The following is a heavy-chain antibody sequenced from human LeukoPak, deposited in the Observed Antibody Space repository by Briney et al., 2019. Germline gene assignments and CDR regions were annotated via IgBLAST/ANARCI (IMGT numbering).Heavy chain of an antibody. D-gene: IGHD6-6*01. V-gene: IGHV3-33*01. CDR3: ARDRITARGGMDV. Sequence: GRSLRLSCAASGFTFSSFGMHWVRQAPGKGLEWVAVIWYDGSNQYYVDSVKGRFTISRDNSKNTLYLQMNSLRAEDTAVYYCARDRITARGGMDVWGQGTTVTVSS. CDR2: IWYDGSNQ. J-gene: IGHJ6*02. CDR1: GFTFSSFG.